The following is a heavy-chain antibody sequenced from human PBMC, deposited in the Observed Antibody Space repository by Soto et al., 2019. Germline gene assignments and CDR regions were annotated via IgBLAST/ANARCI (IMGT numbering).Heavy chain of an antibody. CDR3: ASPPSSNRYYYGRDV. D-gene: IGHD4-4*01. Sequence: QVQLVQSGAEVKKPGSSVKVSCKASGGTFSSYAISWVRQAPGQGLEWMGGIIPIFGTANYAQKFQGRVTIPAYESTSTAYRGLSTLRSENTDVYYCASPPSSNRYYYGRDVWGQGARVTVS. J-gene: IGHJ6*02. CDR1: GGTFSSYA. V-gene: IGHV1-69*12. CDR2: IIPIFGTA.